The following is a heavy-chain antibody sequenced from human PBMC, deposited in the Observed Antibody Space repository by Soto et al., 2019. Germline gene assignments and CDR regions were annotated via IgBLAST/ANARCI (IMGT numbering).Heavy chain of an antibody. CDR1: GGTFSSYA. CDR3: ARDLPRSYYYDSSGYYPDAFDI. J-gene: IGHJ3*02. Sequence: SVKVSCKASGGTFSSYAISWVRQAPGQGLEWMGGIIPIFGTANYAQKFQGRVTITADESTSTAYMELSSLRSEDTAVYYCARDLPRSYYYDSSGYYPDAFDIWGQGTMVTVSS. D-gene: IGHD3-22*01. CDR2: IIPIFGTA. V-gene: IGHV1-69*13.